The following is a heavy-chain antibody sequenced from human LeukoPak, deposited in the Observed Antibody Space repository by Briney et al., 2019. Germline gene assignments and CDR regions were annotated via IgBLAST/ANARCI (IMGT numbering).Heavy chain of an antibody. CDR3: ARAGITIFGVGSRGAFDI. CDR2: ISSSSSYI. V-gene: IGHV3-21*01. Sequence: GGSLRLSCAASGLTFSSYSMNWVRQAPGKGLEWVSSISSSSSYIYYADSVKGRFTISRGNAKNSLYLQMNSLRAEDTAVYYCARAGITIFGVGSRGAFDIWGQGTMVTVSS. D-gene: IGHD3-3*01. J-gene: IGHJ3*02. CDR1: GLTFSSYS.